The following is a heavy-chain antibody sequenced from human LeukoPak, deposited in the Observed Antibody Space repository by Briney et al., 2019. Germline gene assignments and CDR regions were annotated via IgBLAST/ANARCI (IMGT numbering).Heavy chain of an antibody. J-gene: IGHJ4*02. D-gene: IGHD6-19*01. CDR3: ASEGASAAVASADYFDS. CDR1: GYNFTNYW. CDR2: IEPSDSYT. Sequence: GESLKISCKGSGYNFTNYWISWVRQMPGKGLEWMGRIEPSDSYTNYSPSFQGHVTISADKSINTAYLQWSSLKASDIAIYYCASEGASAAVASADYFDSWGQGTLLTVSS. V-gene: IGHV5-10-1*01.